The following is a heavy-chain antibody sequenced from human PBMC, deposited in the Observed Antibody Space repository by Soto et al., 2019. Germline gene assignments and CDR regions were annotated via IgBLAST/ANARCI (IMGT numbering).Heavy chain of an antibody. J-gene: IGHJ6*02. CDR3: ARGLNELVLLWFGELGDYGMDV. V-gene: IGHV4-34*01. D-gene: IGHD3-10*01. CDR1: GGSFSGYY. CDR2: INHSGST. Sequence: PSETLSLTCAVYGGSFSGYYWSWIRQPPGKGLEWIGEINHSGSTNYNPSLKSRVTISVDTSKNQFSLKLSSVTAADTAVYYCARGLNELVLLWFGELGDYGMDVWGQGTTVTVSS.